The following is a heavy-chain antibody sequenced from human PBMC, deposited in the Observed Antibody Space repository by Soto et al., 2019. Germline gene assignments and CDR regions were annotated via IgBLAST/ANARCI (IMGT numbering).Heavy chain of an antibody. J-gene: IGHJ4*02. CDR3: ARDPGAASFDF. CDR2: INTSNDNK. V-gene: IGHV1-18*01. D-gene: IGHD2-15*01. CDR1: GYTFTNYG. Sequence: QVHLVQSGAEVKKPGASVKVSCKASGYTFTNYGISWVRQAPGEGLEWVGWINTSNDNKLYAQKLKGRLTLTTDTSTSTAYMDLTTLRSDDTAVYFCARDPGAASFDFWAQGTLVTVSS.